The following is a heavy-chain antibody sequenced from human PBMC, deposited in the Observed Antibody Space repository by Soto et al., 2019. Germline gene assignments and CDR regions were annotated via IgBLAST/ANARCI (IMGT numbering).Heavy chain of an antibody. J-gene: IGHJ6*02. V-gene: IGHV1-18*01. CDR1: GYTFTNYG. CDR2: ISAYNGNT. Sequence: QVQLVQSGTEVKKPGASVKVSCKASGYTFTNYGITWVRQAPGQGLEWMGWISAYNGNTNYAQRLQGRVTMTTDTSPITAYMELRSLRADDTAVYYCARRDTYYDILTGTPMDVWGQGTTVTVSS. D-gene: IGHD3-9*01. CDR3: ARRDTYYDILTGTPMDV.